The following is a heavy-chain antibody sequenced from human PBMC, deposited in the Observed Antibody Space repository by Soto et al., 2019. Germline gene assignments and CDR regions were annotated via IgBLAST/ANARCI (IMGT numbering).Heavy chain of an antibody. CDR1: GGTFSSYT. CDR2: IIPILGIA. CDR3: ARTAAAGKYYYGVDV. J-gene: IGHJ6*02. V-gene: IGHV1-69*02. Sequence: GASVKVSCKASGGTFSSYTISWVRQAPGQGLEWMGRIIPILGIANYAQKFQGRVTITADKSTSTAYMELSSLRSEDTAVYYCARTAAAGKYYYGVDVWGQRTTVTVSS. D-gene: IGHD6-13*01.